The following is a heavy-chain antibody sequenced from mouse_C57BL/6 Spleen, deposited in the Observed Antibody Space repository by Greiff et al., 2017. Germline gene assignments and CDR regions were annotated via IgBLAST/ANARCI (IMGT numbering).Heavy chain of an antibody. Sequence: QVQLQQSGAELVKPGASVKLSCKASGYTFTSYWMHWVKQRPGQGLEWIGMIHPNSGSTNYNEKFKSKATLTEDKSSSTAYMQLSSLTSEDSAVXYCAPIYYDYFDYWGQGTTLTVSS. CDR2: IHPNSGST. CDR3: APIYYDYFDY. CDR1: GYTFTSYW. V-gene: IGHV1-64*01. D-gene: IGHD2-1*01. J-gene: IGHJ2*01.